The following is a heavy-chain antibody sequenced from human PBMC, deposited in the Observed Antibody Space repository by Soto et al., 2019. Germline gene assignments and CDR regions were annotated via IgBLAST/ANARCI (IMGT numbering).Heavy chain of an antibody. Sequence: QVQFVQSGAEVKEPGASVKVSCKASGYTFTTHIIHWVRQAPGQRLEWMGWVNGGNGNTKYSQKFQDRVTITRDTSATTAYMELSRLRSQDRAVYYCARDSGIAGPSGDLDYWGQGTLVTVSS. D-gene: IGHD1-26*01. CDR1: GYTFTTHI. CDR2: VNGGNGNT. CDR3: ARDSGIAGPSGDLDY. J-gene: IGHJ4*02. V-gene: IGHV1-3*01.